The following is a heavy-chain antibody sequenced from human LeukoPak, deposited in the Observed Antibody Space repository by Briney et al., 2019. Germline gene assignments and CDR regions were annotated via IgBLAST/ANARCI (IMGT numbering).Heavy chain of an antibody. V-gene: IGHV4-61*02. D-gene: IGHD1-26*01. CDR1: GGSISSGSYY. Sequence: SQTLSLTCTVSGGSISSGSYYWSWIRQPAGKGLEWIGRIYTRGSTNYNPSLKSRVTISVDTSKNQFSLKLSSVTAADTAVYYCARATEYSGNFRGPEYFQHWGQGTLVTVSS. CDR2: IYTRGST. J-gene: IGHJ1*01. CDR3: ARATEYSGNFRGPEYFQH.